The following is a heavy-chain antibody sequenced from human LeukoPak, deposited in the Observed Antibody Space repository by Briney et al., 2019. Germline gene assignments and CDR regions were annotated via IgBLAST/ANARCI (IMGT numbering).Heavy chain of an antibody. CDR2: ISWQSRTR. J-gene: IGHJ6*02. D-gene: IGHD3-3*01. CDR1: GFTFSTYA. CDR3: VKDRDFWSGLDV. V-gene: IGHV3-9*01. Sequence: GGSLRLSCAASGFTFSTYAMSWVRQVPGKGLEWVSGISWQSRTRKYADSVRGRFTISRDNAKNSLYLQMNSLKLEDTALYYCVKDRDFWSGLDVWGQGTMVTVS.